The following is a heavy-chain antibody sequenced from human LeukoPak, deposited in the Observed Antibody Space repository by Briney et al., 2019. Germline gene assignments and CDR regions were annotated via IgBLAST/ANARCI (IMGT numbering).Heavy chain of an antibody. CDR1: GFTFSSYA. CDR2: ITSGGGRT. V-gene: IGHV3-64*01. D-gene: IGHD3-10*01. J-gene: IGHJ6*03. CDR3: ARSRGLDVHYYYYMDV. Sequence: PGGSLRLSCAASGFTFSSYAVHWVRQAPGKGLEYVSAITSGGGRTYYANSVKGRFTISRDNSKNTLYLQMGSLRAEDMAVYYCARSRGLDVHYYYYMDVWGKGTTVTVSS.